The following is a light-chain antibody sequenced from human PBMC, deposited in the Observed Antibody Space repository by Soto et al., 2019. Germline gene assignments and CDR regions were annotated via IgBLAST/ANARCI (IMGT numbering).Light chain of an antibody. CDR2: GAS. CDR3: QQRSNWLT. Sequence: EIVMTQSPATLSVSPVGRATLSCMASQSISDTLAWYQQKPCQAPRLLIHGASTRATGFPARFSGRWSGTDFTLTISSLQSEDFAVYYCQQRSNWLTFGGGTKVDIK. CDR1: QSISDT. J-gene: IGKJ4*01. V-gene: IGKV3-15*01.